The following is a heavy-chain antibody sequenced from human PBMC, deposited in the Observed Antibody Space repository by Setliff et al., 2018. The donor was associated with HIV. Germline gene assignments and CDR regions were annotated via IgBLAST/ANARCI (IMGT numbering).Heavy chain of an antibody. CDR1: GGSFSGYY. CDR2: INHSGST. V-gene: IGHV4-34*01. J-gene: IGHJ4*02. Sequence: SETLSLTCAVYGGSFSGYYWSWIRQPPGKGLEWIGEINHSGSTNYNPSLKSRVTILVDTSKNQFSLKLSSVTAADTAVYFCARGGPDYYDYPYFDSWGQGTLVTVSS. CDR3: ARGGPDYYDYPYFDS. D-gene: IGHD3-22*01.